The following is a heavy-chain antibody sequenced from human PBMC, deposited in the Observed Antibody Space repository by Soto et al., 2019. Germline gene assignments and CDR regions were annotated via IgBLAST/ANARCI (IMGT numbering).Heavy chain of an antibody. D-gene: IGHD2-15*01. CDR2: ISYSGST. J-gene: IGHJ5*02. CDR1: GASIIAYY. Sequence: SETLSLTCPVSGASIIAYYSSWIRQTPGKGLEWIGYISYSGSTNYNPSLKSRVTISFDASKNEISLQVRSATAADAAVYYCARDLKEYCSDGKCNWFDPWGQGTLVTVSS. CDR3: ARDLKEYCSDGKCNWFDP. V-gene: IGHV4-59*01.